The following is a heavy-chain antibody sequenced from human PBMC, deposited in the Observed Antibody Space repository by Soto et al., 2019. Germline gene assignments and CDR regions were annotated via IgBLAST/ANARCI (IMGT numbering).Heavy chain of an antibody. CDR1: GFTFTNYA. V-gene: IGHV3-23*01. CDR3: AKQPASIRTFDD. J-gene: IGHJ4*02. D-gene: IGHD2-2*01. Sequence: PGGSLRLSCAASGFTFTNYAMNWVRQAPGKGLEWVSTITGGGGRTNYADSVKGRFTISRDNSKNTLYLQMNSLRAEDTAVYYCAKQPASIRTFDDWGQGARVTVAS. CDR2: ITGGGGRT.